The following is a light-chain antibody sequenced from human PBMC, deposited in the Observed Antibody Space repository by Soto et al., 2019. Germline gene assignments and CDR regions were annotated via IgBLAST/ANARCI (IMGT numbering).Light chain of an antibody. Sequence: DIQMTQSPSSLSASVGDRISITCRSGQTIRNNLNWYQQRPGKAPKLLIFAASSLHNGVPPRFSGGGSGTHFTLTITTPQPEDAATYFCQQSFSVPSTFGQGTQVDI. CDR3: QQSFSVPST. CDR1: QTIRNN. CDR2: AAS. V-gene: IGKV1-39*01. J-gene: IGKJ2*01.